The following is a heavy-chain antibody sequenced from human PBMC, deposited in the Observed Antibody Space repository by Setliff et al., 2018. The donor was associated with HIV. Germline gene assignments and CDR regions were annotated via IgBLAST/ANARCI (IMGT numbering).Heavy chain of an antibody. CDR1: GGSINYYY. J-gene: IGHJ5*02. Sequence: PSETLSLTCTVSGGSINYYYWNWIRQPAGKGLEWLGRIHSNGNTNFNPSLKSRINMSVDMSKNQVSMKLTSVTAADTALYYCAGGRKAVGDWFDPWGQGIQVTVSS. CDR2: IHSNGNT. V-gene: IGHV4-4*07. CDR3: AGGRKAVGDWFDP. D-gene: IGHD1-26*01.